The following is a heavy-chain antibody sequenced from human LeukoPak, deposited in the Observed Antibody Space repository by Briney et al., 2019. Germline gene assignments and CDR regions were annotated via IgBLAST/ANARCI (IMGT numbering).Heavy chain of an antibody. CDR1: GYTFTSYW. CDR2: IYAGDSDT. J-gene: IGHJ5*02. CDR3: ARMSANWFDP. V-gene: IGHV5-51*01. Sequence: GESLKISCKGSGYTFTSYWIAWVRQMPGKGLEWMGIIYAGDSDTRYSPSFQGQVTISVDKSITTAYLQWSSLKASGTAMYYCARMSANWFDPWGQGTLVTVSS.